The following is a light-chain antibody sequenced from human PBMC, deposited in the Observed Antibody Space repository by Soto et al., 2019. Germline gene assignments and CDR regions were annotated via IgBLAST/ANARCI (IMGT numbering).Light chain of an antibody. CDR3: QQYGNWPPYT. CDR1: HSVSAK. J-gene: IGKJ2*01. V-gene: IGKV3-15*01. CDR2: SAS. Sequence: EIVMTQSPATLSVSPGETATLSCRASHSVSAKLAWYQHKPGQAPRLLIHSASTRATGIPARFIGSGSGIEFTLTISSLQSEDFAVYYCQQYGNWPPYTFGQGTKVEIK.